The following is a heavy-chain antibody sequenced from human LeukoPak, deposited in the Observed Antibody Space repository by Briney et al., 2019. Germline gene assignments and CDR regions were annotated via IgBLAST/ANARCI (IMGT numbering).Heavy chain of an antibody. CDR1: GLSFATYW. V-gene: IGHV3-7*01. J-gene: IGHJ4*02. CDR3: ARVRGDYYLDY. Sequence: GGSLRLSCAAPGLSFATYWMTWVRQAPGKGVEWVANIKHDGSEKYYVDSVKGRFTISRDNAKNSLYLQINSLRAEDTAVYYCARVRGDYYLDYWGQGTLVTVSS. D-gene: IGHD3-16*01. CDR2: IKHDGSEK.